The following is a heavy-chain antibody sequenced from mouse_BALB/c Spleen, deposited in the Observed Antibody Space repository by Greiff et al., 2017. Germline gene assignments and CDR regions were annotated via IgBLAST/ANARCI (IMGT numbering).Heavy chain of an antibody. V-gene: IGHV14-1*02. CDR2: IDPENGNT. CDR1: GFNIKDYY. Sequence: DVQLQESGAELVRPGALVKLSCKASGFNIKDYYMHWVKQRPEQGLEWIGWIDPENGNTIYDPKFQGKASITADTSSNTAYLQLSSLTSEDTAVYYCATYDSYYFDYWGQGTTLTVSS. J-gene: IGHJ2*01. CDR3: ATYDSYYFDY. D-gene: IGHD2-4*01.